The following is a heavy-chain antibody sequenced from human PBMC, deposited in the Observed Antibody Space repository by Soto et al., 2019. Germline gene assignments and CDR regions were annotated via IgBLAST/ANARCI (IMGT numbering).Heavy chain of an antibody. Sequence: PGGSLRLSCAASGFTFSSYAMSWVRQAPGKGLEWVSAISGSGGSTYYADSVKGRFTISRDNPKNTLYLQMNSLRAEDTAVYYCAKPTNPTIFGVVITNYYYYYGMDVWGQGTTVTVSS. CDR2: ISGSGGST. J-gene: IGHJ6*02. V-gene: IGHV3-23*01. D-gene: IGHD3-3*01. CDR1: GFTFSSYA. CDR3: AKPTNPTIFGVVITNYYYYYGMDV.